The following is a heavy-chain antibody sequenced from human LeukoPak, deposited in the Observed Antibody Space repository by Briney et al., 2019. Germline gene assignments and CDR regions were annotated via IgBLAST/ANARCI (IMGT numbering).Heavy chain of an antibody. CDR2: INPNSGGT. CDR1: GYTFTSYY. V-gene: IGHV1-2*02. CDR3: TRDLVVRGVMRDY. J-gene: IGHJ4*02. Sequence: ASVKVSCKASGYTFTSYYMHWVRQAPGQGLEWMGWINPNSGGTNYAQKFQGRVTMTRDTSISTAYMELSRLRSDDTAVYYCTRDLVVRGVMRDYWGQGTLVTVSS. D-gene: IGHD3-10*01.